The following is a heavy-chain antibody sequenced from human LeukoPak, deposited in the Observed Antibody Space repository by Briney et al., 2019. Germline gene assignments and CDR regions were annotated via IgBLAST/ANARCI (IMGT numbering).Heavy chain of an antibody. D-gene: IGHD5-18*01. CDR2: INTDGSST. J-gene: IGHJ3*02. Sequence: GGSLRLSCAASEFIFSSYWMHWVRHAPGKGLAWVSRINTDGSSTSYADSVKGRFTISRDNAKNTLYLQMNSLRAEDTAVYYCARGLGSYAYADAFDIWGQGTMVTVSS. V-gene: IGHV3-74*01. CDR3: ARGLGSYAYADAFDI. CDR1: EFIFSSYW.